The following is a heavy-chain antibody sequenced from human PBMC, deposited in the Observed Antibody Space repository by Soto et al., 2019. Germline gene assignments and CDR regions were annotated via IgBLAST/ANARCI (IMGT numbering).Heavy chain of an antibody. D-gene: IGHD5-18*01. CDR3: ARDVAHGYTENV. V-gene: IGHV4-30-4*01. Sequence: QVQLQESGPGLVKPSQTLSLACTVSGGSVGSGEYYYSWIRQPPGKGVEWIGYIYDSGITNYTPYLKGRVTMSLDRSNNQVALKLSSVTAADTAVYFCARDVAHGYTENVWGQGTMVTVSS. CDR2: IYDSGIT. J-gene: IGHJ3*01. CDR1: GGSVGSGEYY.